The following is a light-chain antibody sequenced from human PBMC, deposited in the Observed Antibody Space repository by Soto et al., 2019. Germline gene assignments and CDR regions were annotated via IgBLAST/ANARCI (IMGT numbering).Light chain of an antibody. Sequence: EIVMTQSPATLSVSPGERATLSCRPSQSVNIYLAWYQQKPGLAPSLLIFGASYRATGIPARFSGSGSGTEFNLTISSLQSEDFAVYFCQQYDDWLRLTFGGGTKVDIK. CDR2: GAS. V-gene: IGKV3D-15*01. CDR3: QQYDDWLRLT. J-gene: IGKJ4*02. CDR1: QSVNIY.